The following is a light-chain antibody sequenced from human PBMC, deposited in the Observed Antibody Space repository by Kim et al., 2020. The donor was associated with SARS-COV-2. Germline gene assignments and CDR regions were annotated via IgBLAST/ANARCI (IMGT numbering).Light chain of an antibody. J-gene: IGKJ2*01. CDR3: QQYFDFPYT. CDR1: QNIALY. Sequence: SASPGDKVTITCRLTQNIALYLAWFQQRPGKAPQLLIYAAYTLHTGAPSRFSGSGSGTDFTLTINPLQSEDSATYFCQQYFDFPYTFGQGTKLEIK. CDR2: AAY. V-gene: IGKV1D-8*02.